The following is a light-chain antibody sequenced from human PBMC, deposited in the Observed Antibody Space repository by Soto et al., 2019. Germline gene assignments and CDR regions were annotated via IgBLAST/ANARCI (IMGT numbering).Light chain of an antibody. J-gene: IGLJ1*01. V-gene: IGLV2-8*01. CDR3: SSYANNNNILV. CDR1: SSDVGGYNY. CDR2: AGT. Sequence: QSVLTQPPSASRSPGQSVTISCTGTSSDVGGYNYVSWYQQHPGKVPKVIIYAGTNRPSGAPDRFSGSKSGNTASLTVSGRQAEDEADYFCSSYANNNNILVVGTGTKV.